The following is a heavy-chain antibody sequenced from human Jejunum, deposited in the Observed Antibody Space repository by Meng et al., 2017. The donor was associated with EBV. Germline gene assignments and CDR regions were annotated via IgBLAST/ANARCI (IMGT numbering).Heavy chain of an antibody. J-gene: IGHJ5*02. CDR1: GESLSKYY. Sequence: QVQIQEWGAGLVKPSGTLSLRCTVYGESLSKYYWSLIRQPPGMGPQWIGEMNHDGRANYNPSLKSRVTMSVDTSKNQVSLKLSSVTAADTAIYYCARLIVDPIDNWFDPWGQGTRVTVSS. D-gene: IGHD2-8*01. CDR2: MNHDGRA. V-gene: IGHV4-34*01. CDR3: ARLIVDPIDNWFDP.